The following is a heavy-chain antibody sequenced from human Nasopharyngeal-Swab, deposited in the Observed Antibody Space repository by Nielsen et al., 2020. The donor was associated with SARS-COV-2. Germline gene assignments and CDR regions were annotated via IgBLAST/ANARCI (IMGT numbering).Heavy chain of an antibody. J-gene: IGHJ4*02. CDR3: ARRVVAAPYYFDC. CDR2: ITYSGIST. V-gene: IGHV3-23*01. CDR1: GFAFSNYA. D-gene: IGHD3-22*01. Sequence: GESLKISCAASGFAFSNYAMNWVRQAPGKGLEWVSVITYSGISTYYADSVKGRFTISRDNSKNTLHLQMNNLRAEDTAVYYCARRVVAAPYYFDCWGQGTLVTVSS.